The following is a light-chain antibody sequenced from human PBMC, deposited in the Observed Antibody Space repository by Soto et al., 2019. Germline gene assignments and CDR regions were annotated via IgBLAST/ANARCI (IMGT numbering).Light chain of an antibody. CDR3: SSYAGTKNLI. J-gene: IGLJ2*01. CDR1: RSDVGDFDY. V-gene: IGLV2-8*01. CDR2: GVS. Sequence: QSVLGQPPSASGSPGQSVTISCTGTRSDVGDFDYVSWYRHLPGKAPQLIMYGVSQRPSGVPDRFSGTKSGNTASLTVSGLRAEDEAEYFCSSYAGTKNLIFGGGTKLTVL.